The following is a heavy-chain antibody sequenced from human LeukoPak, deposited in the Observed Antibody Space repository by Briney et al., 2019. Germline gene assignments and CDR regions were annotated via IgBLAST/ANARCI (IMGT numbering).Heavy chain of an antibody. CDR3: ARQTGAFDY. V-gene: IGHV5-51*01. CDR1: GYRFSNSW. J-gene: IGHJ4*02. D-gene: IGHD2-8*02. CDR2: IYAGDSDT. Sequence: GESLKISCKGSGYRFSNSWIAWVRQMPGKGLEWMGVIYAGDSDTRYSPSFQGQVTISADKSISAAYLQWSSLKASDTAMYYCARQTGAFDYWGQGTLVTVS.